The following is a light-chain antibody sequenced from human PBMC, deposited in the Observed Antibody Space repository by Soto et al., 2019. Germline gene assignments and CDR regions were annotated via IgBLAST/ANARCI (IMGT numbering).Light chain of an antibody. J-gene: IGLJ2*01. V-gene: IGLV7-43*01. CDR3: LLYLSGHVRL. CDR2: NTN. CDR1: TGEVTSGYF. Sequence: QTVVTQEPSLTVSPGGTVTLTCASSTGEVTSGYFPNWIQQKPGQAPRSLIYNTNKKYSWTPARFSGSLLAGKAALTLSGVQPEDEADYYCLLYLSGHVRLFGGGTKRTVL.